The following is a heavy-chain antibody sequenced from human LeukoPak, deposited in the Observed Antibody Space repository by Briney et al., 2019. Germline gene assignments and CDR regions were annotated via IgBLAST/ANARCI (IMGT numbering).Heavy chain of an antibody. CDR2: INPNSGGT. CDR3: ARDLSDDVVPAASGFDP. Sequence: ASVTVSCKASGYTFTGYYTHWVRQAPGQGLEWMGWINPNSGGTNYAQKFQGRVTMIRDTSISTAYMELSRLRSDDTAVYYCARDLSDDVVPAASGFDPWGQGALVTVSS. J-gene: IGHJ5*02. CDR1: GYTFTGYY. V-gene: IGHV1-2*02. D-gene: IGHD2-2*01.